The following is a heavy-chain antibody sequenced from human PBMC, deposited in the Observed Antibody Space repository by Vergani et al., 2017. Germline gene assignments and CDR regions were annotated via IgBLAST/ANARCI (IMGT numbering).Heavy chain of an antibody. CDR1: DYTFRRYY. CDR2: ISSDGSDK. Sequence: QEQLVESGGGMVQPGSSLRLSCAASDYTFRRYYYHWVRQVPGKGLEWVALISSDGSDKFYADSVKGRFTISRDNYKNTLSLKLSGLRPDDTAIYYCARGGPYNWVNGRWLDPWGQGTLVTVSS. J-gene: IGHJ5*02. D-gene: IGHD1-20*01. V-gene: IGHV3-30-3*01. CDR3: ARGGPYNWVNGRWLDP.